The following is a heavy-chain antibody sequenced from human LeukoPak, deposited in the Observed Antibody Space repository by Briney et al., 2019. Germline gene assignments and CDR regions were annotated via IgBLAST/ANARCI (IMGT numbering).Heavy chain of an antibody. CDR1: GYTFTSYY. CDR3: ARESNVVGATGDAFDI. V-gene: IGHV1-46*01. J-gene: IGHJ3*02. D-gene: IGHD1-26*01. Sequence: ASVKVSCKASGYTFTSYYMHWVRQAPGQGLEWMGIINPSGGSTSYVQKFQGRVTMTRDTSTSTVYMELSSLRSEDTAVYYCARESNVVGATGDAFDIWGQGTMVTVSS. CDR2: INPSGGST.